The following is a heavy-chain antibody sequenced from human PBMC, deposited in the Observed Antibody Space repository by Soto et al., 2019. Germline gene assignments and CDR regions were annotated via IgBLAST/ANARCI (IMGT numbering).Heavy chain of an antibody. CDR2: IYYSGST. CDR3: ARAVIDYGDYAD. D-gene: IGHD4-17*01. V-gene: IGHV4-59*01. CDR1: GGSISSYY. J-gene: IGHJ4*02. Sequence: PSETLSLTCTVSGGSISSYYWSWIRQPPGKGLEWIGYIYYSGSTNYNPSLKSRVTISVDTSKNQFSLKLSSVTAADTAVYYCARAVIDYGDYADWGQGTLVTVSS.